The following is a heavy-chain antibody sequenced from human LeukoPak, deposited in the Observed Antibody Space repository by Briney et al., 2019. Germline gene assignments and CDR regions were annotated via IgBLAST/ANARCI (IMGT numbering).Heavy chain of an antibody. CDR2: ISISGT. CDR1: GGSISNYI. D-gene: IGHD1-1*01. J-gene: IGHJ4*02. Sequence: SETLSLSCTVSGGSISNYIWSWIRQSPGQGPEWMGDISISGTNYNPTLASRVTISVHPSKNQFSLNLSSVTAADKAVYYCARDKSLRGNWVGNDYWGQGTLVTVSS. CDR3: ARDKSLRGNWVGNDY. V-gene: IGHV4-59*01.